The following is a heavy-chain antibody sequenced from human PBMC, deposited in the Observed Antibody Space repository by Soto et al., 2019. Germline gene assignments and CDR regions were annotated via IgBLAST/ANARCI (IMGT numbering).Heavy chain of an antibody. CDR1: GYSISSGYC. D-gene: IGHD3-3*01. V-gene: IGHV4-38-2*01. CDR3: AGSILRFLEWSSDAFDI. CDR2: IYHSGST. Sequence: PSETLSLTCAVSGYSISSGYCWGWIRQPPGKGLEWIGSIYHSGSTYYNPSLKSRVTISVDTSKNQFSLKLSSVTAADTAVYYCAGSILRFLEWSSDAFDIWGQGTMVTVSS. J-gene: IGHJ3*02.